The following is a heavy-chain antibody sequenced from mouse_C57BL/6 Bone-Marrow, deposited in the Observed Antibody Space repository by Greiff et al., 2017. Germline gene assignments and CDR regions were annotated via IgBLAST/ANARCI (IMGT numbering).Heavy chain of an antibody. J-gene: IGHJ3*01. V-gene: IGHV1-59*01. CDR1: GYTFTSYW. D-gene: IGHD2-4*01. CDR3: ARPNYDDAGFAY. CDR2: IDPSDSYT. Sequence: QVQLQQPGAELVRPGTSVTLSCKASGYTFTSYWMHWVKQRPGQGLEWIGVIDPSDSYTNSNQQFKGKATLPVDTSSSTAYMQLSSLTSEDSAVYYCARPNYDDAGFAYWGQGTLVTVSA.